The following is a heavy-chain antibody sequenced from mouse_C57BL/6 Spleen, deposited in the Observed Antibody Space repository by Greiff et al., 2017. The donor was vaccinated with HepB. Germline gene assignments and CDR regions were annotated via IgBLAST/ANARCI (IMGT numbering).Heavy chain of an antibody. D-gene: IGHD1-1*01. CDR2: IYPGDGDT. Sequence: QVQLQQSGAELVKPGASVKISCKASGYAFSSYWMNWVKQRPGKGLEWIGQIYPGDGDTNYNGKFKGKATLTADKSSSTAYMQLSSLTSEDSAVYFCTRGEDYYGSSPWYFDVWGTGTTVTVSS. J-gene: IGHJ1*03. CDR1: GYAFSSYW. V-gene: IGHV1-80*01. CDR3: TRGEDYYGSSPWYFDV.